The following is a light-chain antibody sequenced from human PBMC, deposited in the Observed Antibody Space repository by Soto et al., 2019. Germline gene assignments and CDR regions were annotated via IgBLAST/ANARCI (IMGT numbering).Light chain of an antibody. CDR1: SGDVGGYNY. V-gene: IGLV2-14*01. CDR3: SSYTSSSTGV. Sequence: QSVLTQPASVSGSPGQSITISCTGTSGDVGGYNYVSWYQQHPGKAPKLMIYEVSNRPSGVSNRFSGSKSGNTASLTISGLQAEDEADYYCSSYTSSSTGVFGTGTKLTV. J-gene: IGLJ1*01. CDR2: EVS.